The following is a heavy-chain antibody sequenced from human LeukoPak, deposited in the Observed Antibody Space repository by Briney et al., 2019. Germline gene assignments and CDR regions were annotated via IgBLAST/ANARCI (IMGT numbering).Heavy chain of an antibody. V-gene: IGHV3-21*01. CDR3: ARWADYGDNFDY. D-gene: IGHD4-17*01. Sequence: GGSLRLSCAASGFTFSYYSMHWVRQAPGKGLEWVASITLSSNYISYADSLKGRVTISRDNAKNSLYLQMSSLRAEDTAVYCCARWADYGDNFDYWGQGSLVIVSS. CDR1: GFTFSYYS. J-gene: IGHJ4*02. CDR2: ITLSSNYI.